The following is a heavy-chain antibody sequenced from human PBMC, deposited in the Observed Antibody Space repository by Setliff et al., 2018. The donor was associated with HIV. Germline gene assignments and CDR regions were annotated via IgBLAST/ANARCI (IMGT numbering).Heavy chain of an antibody. Sequence: SETLSLTCTVSGGSISSYYWSVFRQPPGKGLEWIGYIYYSGSSNYNPSLKSRVTISVDTSNNQSSLKLSSVTAADTAVYYCTVYNTGSSKDHYWGQGTPVTVSS. J-gene: IGHJ4*02. CDR3: TVYNTGSSKDHY. D-gene: IGHD2-8*02. CDR2: IYYSGSS. CDR1: GGSISSYY. V-gene: IGHV4-59*03.